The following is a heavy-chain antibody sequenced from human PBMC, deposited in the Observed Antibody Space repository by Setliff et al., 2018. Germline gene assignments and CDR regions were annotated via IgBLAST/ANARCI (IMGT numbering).Heavy chain of an antibody. Sequence: ASVKVSCKASGYTFTGYYMHWVRQAPGQGLEWMGWINPNSGNTGYAQKFQGRVTMTRNTSISTAYMELSSLRSEDTAVYYCARGGQQLVSGDYWGQGTLVTVSS. CDR1: GYTFTGYY. D-gene: IGHD6-13*01. CDR2: INPNSGNT. V-gene: IGHV1-8*02. CDR3: ARGGQQLVSGDY. J-gene: IGHJ4*02.